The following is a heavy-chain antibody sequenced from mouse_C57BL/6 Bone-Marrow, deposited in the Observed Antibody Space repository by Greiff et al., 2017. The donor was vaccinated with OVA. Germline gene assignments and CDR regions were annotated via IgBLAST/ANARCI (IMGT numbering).Heavy chain of an antibody. J-gene: IGHJ2*01. Sequence: DVMLVESGGDLVKPGGSLKLSCAASGFTFSSYGMSWVRQTPDKRLEWVATISSGGSYTYYPDSVKGRFTISRDNAKNTLYLQMSSLKSEDTAMYYCARRAGLDFDYWGQGTTLTVSS. CDR3: ARRAGLDFDY. D-gene: IGHD3-3*01. CDR1: GFTFSSYG. V-gene: IGHV5-6*02. CDR2: ISSGGSYT.